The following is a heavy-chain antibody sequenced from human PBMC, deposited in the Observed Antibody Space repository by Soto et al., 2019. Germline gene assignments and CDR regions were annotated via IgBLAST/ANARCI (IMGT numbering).Heavy chain of an antibody. Sequence: SETLSLTCSVSGDSISNLDYFWAWIRQPPGQALEYIGYIYKSATTYYNPSFESQVAISVDTSKSQFSLNVTSVTAADTAVYFCARGRYCLTGRCFPNWFDSWGQGALVTVSS. CDR2: IYKSATT. CDR1: GDSISNLDYF. D-gene: IGHD7-27*01. CDR3: ARGRYCLTGRCFPNWFDS. J-gene: IGHJ5*01. V-gene: IGHV4-30-4*01.